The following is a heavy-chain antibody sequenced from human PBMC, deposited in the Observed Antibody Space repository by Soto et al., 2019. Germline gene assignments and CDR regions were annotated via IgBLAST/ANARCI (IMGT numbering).Heavy chain of an antibody. CDR2: IIPIFGTA. CDR3: ARDPGYYDSSGSVDY. V-gene: IGHV1-69*06. Sequence: SMKVSCKSSGGTFSRYAISWVRQAPVQGLEWMGGIIPIFGTANYAQKFQGRVTITADKSTSTAYMELSSLRSEDTAVYYCARDPGYYDSSGSVDYWGQGTLVTVSS. D-gene: IGHD3-22*01. CDR1: GGTFSRYA. J-gene: IGHJ4*02.